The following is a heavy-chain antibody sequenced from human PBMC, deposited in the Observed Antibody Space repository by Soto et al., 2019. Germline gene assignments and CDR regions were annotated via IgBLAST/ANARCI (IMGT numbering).Heavy chain of an antibody. CDR1: GFTFTSSA. CDR2: IVVGSGNT. Sequence: ASVKVSCKASGFTFTSSAVQWVRQARGQRFEWVGWIVVGSGNTNYAQKFQERVTITRDMSTSTAYMELSSLRSEDTAVYYCAGTYYYDSSAYYAENDAFDIWGQGTMVTVSS. D-gene: IGHD3-22*01. CDR3: AGTYYYDSSAYYAENDAFDI. J-gene: IGHJ3*02. V-gene: IGHV1-58*01.